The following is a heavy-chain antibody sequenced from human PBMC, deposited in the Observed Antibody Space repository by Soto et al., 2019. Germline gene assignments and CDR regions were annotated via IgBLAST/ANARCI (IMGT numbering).Heavy chain of an antibody. CDR3: ARDLGGWEDY. Sequence: GASVKVSCKASGYTFTSYGISWVRQAPGQRLEWMGWINAGNGNTKYSQKFQGRVTMTTDTSTSTAYMELRSLRSDDTAVYYCARDLGGWEDYWGQGTLVTVSS. CDR2: INAGNGNT. D-gene: IGHD6-19*01. V-gene: IGHV1-18*01. CDR1: GYTFTSYG. J-gene: IGHJ4*02.